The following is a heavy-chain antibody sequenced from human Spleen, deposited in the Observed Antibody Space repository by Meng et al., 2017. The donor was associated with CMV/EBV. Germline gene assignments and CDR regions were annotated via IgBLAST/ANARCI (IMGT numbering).Heavy chain of an antibody. CDR1: GLSVTNSY. V-gene: IGHV3-53*01. J-gene: IGHJ4*02. CDR3: VKDMNPDY. CDR2: LYSDAST. Sequence: SLVLSWAASGLSVTNSYMSWFRQAPGKALEWVSVLYSDASTYYADSVQGRFTISRDNSKTTLSLQMNSLTAEDTAVYYCVKDMNPDYWGQGTLVTVSS.